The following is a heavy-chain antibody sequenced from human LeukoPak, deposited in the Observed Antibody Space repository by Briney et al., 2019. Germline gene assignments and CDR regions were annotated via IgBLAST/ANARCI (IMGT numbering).Heavy chain of an antibody. D-gene: IGHD5-18*01. CDR3: ASGYSYGYLLV. CDR1: GYIFTSYA. CDR2: INTNTGNP. Sequence: ASVTVSCKASGYIFTSYAMNWVRQAPGQGLEWMGWINTNTGNPTYAQGFTGRFVFSLDTSVSTAYLQISSLKSEDTAVYYCASGYSYGYLLVWGQGTLVTVSS. V-gene: IGHV7-4-1*02. J-gene: IGHJ4*02.